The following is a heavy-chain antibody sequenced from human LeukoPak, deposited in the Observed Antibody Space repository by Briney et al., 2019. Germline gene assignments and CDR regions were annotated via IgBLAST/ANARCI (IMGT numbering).Heavy chain of an antibody. CDR3: ARDALTTVTTFDY. J-gene: IGHJ4*02. CDR2: IIPILGMA. Sequence: SVTVSCKASGGTFSSYAISWVRQAPGQGLEWMGRIIPILGMANYAQKFQGRVTITADKSTSTDYMELSSLRSEDTAVYYCARDALTTVTTFDYWGQGTLVTVSS. CDR1: GGTFSSYA. V-gene: IGHV1-69*04. D-gene: IGHD4-17*01.